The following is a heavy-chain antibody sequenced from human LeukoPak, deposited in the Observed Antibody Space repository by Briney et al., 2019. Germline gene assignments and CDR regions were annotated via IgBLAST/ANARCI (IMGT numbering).Heavy chain of an antibody. CDR2: ISGSGGST. CDR1: GFTFSSYA. CDR3: AKEWVVRGVFDI. J-gene: IGHJ3*02. V-gene: IGHV3-23*01. D-gene: IGHD3-10*01. Sequence: GGSLRLSCAASGFTFSSYAMSWVRQAPGKGLEWVSAISGSGGSTYYADSVKGRFTISRDNSKHTLYLQMNRLRADDTAVYYCAKEWVVRGVFDIWGQGTMVTVSS.